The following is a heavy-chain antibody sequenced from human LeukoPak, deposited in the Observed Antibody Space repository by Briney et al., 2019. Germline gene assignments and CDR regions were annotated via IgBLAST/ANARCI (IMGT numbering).Heavy chain of an antibody. CDR3: ARESWHYGTDAFDV. J-gene: IGHJ3*01. CDR2: INAGNGNT. Sequence: PGXXXXXMGWINAGNGNTKYSQKFQGRVTITRDTSASTAYMELSSLRSEDTAVFYCARESWHYGTDAFDVWGQGTMVTVSS. V-gene: IGHV1-3*01. D-gene: IGHD1-7*01.